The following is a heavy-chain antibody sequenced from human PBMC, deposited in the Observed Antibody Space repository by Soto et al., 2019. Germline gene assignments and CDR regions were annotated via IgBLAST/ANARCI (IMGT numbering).Heavy chain of an antibody. J-gene: IGHJ6*02. CDR3: AAGGAASGRGRFSYYYGMDV. D-gene: IGHD6-13*01. Sequence: GASVKVSCKASGFTFTSSAVQWVRQARGQRLEWIGWIVVGSGNTSYAQKFQERVTITRDMSTSTAYMELSSLRSEDTAVYYCAAGGAASGRGRFSYYYGMDVWGQGTAVTVSS. V-gene: IGHV1-58*01. CDR1: GFTFTSSA. CDR2: IVVGSGNT.